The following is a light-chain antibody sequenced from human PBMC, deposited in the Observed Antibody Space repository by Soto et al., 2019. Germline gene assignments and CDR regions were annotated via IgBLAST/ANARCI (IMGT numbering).Light chain of an antibody. CDR2: IEGSGSY. Sequence: QPVLTQSSSASASLGSSVKVTCTLSSGHSSYIIAWHQQQPGKAPRYLMKIEGSGSYNKGSGVPDRFSGSSSGADRYLTIAYLQFVDEADYYCESWDSNPRVFGGGTELAVL. V-gene: IGLV4-60*02. CDR1: SGHSSYI. J-gene: IGLJ2*01. CDR3: ESWDSNPRV.